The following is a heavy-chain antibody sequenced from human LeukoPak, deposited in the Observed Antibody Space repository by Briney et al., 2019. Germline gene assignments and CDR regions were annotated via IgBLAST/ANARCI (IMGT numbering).Heavy chain of an antibody. V-gene: IGHV1-2*02. CDR2: INTNTGGT. CDR1: GYTFTGNY. J-gene: IGHJ4*02. CDR3: ARDSATAAAAELDY. Sequence: ASVKFSCKASGYTFTGNYIHWVRQAPGQGLEWMGWINTNTGGTKYAQKFQGRVTMTRDTSISTAYMELTWLKSDDTVVYYCARDSATAAAAELDYWGQGTLVTVSS. D-gene: IGHD6-13*01.